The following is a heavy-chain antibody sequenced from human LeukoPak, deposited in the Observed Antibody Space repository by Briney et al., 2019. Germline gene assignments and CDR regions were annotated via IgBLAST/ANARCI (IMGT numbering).Heavy chain of an antibody. CDR3: AAGYYYYMDV. J-gene: IGHJ6*03. V-gene: IGHV3-66*02. CDR1: GFTVSSNY. CDR2: IYSGGST. Sequence: GGSLRLSCAASGFTVSSNYMSWVRQAPGKGLEWVSVIYSGGSTYYADSLKGRFTISRDNSKNTLYLEMNSVRAEDTAVYYCAAGYYYYMDVWGKGTTVTVSS.